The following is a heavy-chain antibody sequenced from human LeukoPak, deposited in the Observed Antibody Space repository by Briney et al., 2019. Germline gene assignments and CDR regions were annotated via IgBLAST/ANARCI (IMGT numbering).Heavy chain of an antibody. J-gene: IGHJ4*02. CDR3: ARVAVAGFSDY. CDR1: GFTFSSYD. D-gene: IGHD6-19*01. CDR2: IGTAGDT. V-gene: IGHV3-13*01. Sequence: GGSLRLSCAASGFTFSSYDMHWVRQATGKGLEWVSAIGTAGDTYYPGSVKGRFTISRENAKNSLYLQMNSLRAGDTAVYYCARVAVAGFSDYWGQGTLVTVSS.